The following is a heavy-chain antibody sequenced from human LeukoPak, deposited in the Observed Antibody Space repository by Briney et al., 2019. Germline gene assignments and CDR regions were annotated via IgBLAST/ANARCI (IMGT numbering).Heavy chain of an antibody. V-gene: IGHV3-53*01. CDR1: GFTVSSNY. CDR2: IYSGGST. Sequence: PGGSLRLSCAASGFTVSSNYMSWVRQAPGKGLEWVSVIYSGGSTYYADSVTGRFTISRENAKNSLYLQMNSLRAEDTAIYYCARDERLLSFLKWGQGTLVTVSS. D-gene: IGHD3-3*01. J-gene: IGHJ4*02. CDR3: ARDERLLSFLK.